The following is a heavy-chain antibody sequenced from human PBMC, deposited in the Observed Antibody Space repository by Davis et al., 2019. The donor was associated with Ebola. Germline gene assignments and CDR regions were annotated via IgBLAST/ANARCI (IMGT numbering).Heavy chain of an antibody. CDR1: VFTFSSYP. CDR2: ISYDGSNK. V-gene: IGHV3-30-3*01. Sequence: GESLKISCAASVFTFSSYPMHWVRQAPGKGLDWLAVISYDGSNKYYADSVKGRFTISRDNSKNTLYLQMNSLRPEDTAVYYCARDRIVATPSFEYWGQGTLVTVSS. J-gene: IGHJ4*02. D-gene: IGHD5-12*01. CDR3: ARDRIVATPSFEY.